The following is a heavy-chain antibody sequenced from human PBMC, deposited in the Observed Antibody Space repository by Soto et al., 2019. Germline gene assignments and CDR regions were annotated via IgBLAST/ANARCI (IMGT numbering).Heavy chain of an antibody. V-gene: IGHV1-3*01. Sequence: QVQLVQSGAEVKKPGASVKVSCKASGYTFTSYAMHWVRQAPGQRLEWMGWINAGNGNTKYSQKFQGRVTITRDTSASTAYMELSSLRSEDTAVYYCARESSPSLDWLFYPNDYWGQGTLVTVSS. D-gene: IGHD3-9*01. J-gene: IGHJ4*02. CDR1: GYTFTSYA. CDR2: INAGNGNT. CDR3: ARESSPSLDWLFYPNDY.